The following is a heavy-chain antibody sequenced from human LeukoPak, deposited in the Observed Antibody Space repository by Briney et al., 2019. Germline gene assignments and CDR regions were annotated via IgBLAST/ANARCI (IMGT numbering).Heavy chain of an antibody. CDR1: GGTFSSYA. CDR3: ARDQIAARNWFDP. Sequence: GASVKVSCKASGGTFSSYAISWVRQAPGQGLEWMGGIIPIFGTANYAQKFQGRVTITADESTSTAYMELSSLRSEDTAVYYCARDQIAARNWFDPWGQGTLVTVSP. D-gene: IGHD6-6*01. J-gene: IGHJ5*02. V-gene: IGHV1-69*01. CDR2: IIPIFGTA.